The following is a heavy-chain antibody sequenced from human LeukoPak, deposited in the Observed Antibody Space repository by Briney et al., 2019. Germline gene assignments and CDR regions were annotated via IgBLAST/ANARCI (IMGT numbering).Heavy chain of an antibody. CDR1: GFTFSSYA. CDR2: ISGGRGST. CDR3: ANMGENQGLYYYYYYMDV. J-gene: IGHJ6*03. Sequence: GGSLRLSCAASGFTFSSYAMSWVRQAPGKGLEWVSAISGGRGSTYYADSVKDRFTISRDNSNNTLYLQMNSLRADDTAVYYCANMGENQGLYYYYYYMDVWGEGTTVTVSS. D-gene: IGHD3-16*01. V-gene: IGHV3-23*01.